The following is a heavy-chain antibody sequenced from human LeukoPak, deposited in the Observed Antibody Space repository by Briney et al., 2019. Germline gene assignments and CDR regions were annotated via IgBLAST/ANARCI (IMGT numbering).Heavy chain of an antibody. CDR1: GGSISSYY. CDR3: ARARGLYDSSGYPLDAFDI. D-gene: IGHD3-22*01. Sequence: PPETLSLTCTVSGGSISSYYWSWIRQPPGKGLEWIGYIYYSGSTNYNPSLKSRVTISVDTSKNQFSLKLSSVTAADTAVYYCARARGLYDSSGYPLDAFDIWGQGTMVTVSS. CDR2: IYYSGST. J-gene: IGHJ3*02. V-gene: IGHV4-59*01.